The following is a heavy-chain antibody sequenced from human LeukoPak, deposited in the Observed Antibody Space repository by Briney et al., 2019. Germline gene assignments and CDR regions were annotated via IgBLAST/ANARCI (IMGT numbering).Heavy chain of an antibody. J-gene: IGHJ4*02. V-gene: IGHV1-69*13. Sequence: ASVKVSCKASGYTFTSYYMHWVRQAPGQGLEWMGGIIPIFGTANYAQKFQGRVTITADESTSTAYMELSSLRSEDTAVYYCARGGAGYSYGYHFDYWGQGTLVTVSS. CDR2: IIPIFGTA. D-gene: IGHD5-18*01. CDR1: GYTFTSYY. CDR3: ARGGAGYSYGYHFDY.